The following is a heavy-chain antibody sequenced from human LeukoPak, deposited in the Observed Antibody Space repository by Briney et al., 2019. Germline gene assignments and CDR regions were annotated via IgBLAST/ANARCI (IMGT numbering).Heavy chain of an antibody. CDR3: ARDLRFWSGYYRSGFDY. D-gene: IGHD3-3*01. CDR1: GGSIGSFF. Sequence: PSETLSLTCTVSGGSIGSFFWSWIRQPPGKALEWIGYIHYSGSTKYNPSLKSRVTISVDTSENQFSLTLNSVTAADTAVYYCARDLRFWSGYYRSGFDYWGQGTLVTVSS. J-gene: IGHJ4*02. V-gene: IGHV4-59*01. CDR2: IHYSGST.